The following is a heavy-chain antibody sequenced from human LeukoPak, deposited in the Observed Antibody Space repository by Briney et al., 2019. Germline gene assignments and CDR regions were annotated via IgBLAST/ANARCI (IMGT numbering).Heavy chain of an antibody. J-gene: IGHJ4*02. CDR3: TPEYYYDSSGYRTFDY. V-gene: IGHV3-15*01. CDR2: IKSKTDGGST. CDR1: GFTFSNAS. Sequence: AGGPLSFSCAASGFTFSNASMSWVRPAPGKGLEWVGRIKSKTDGGSTDYAAPVTSTFTISRVDSKNTPNLQMHRLKTEATAVYYCTPEYYYDSSGYRTFDYWGQGTLVTVSP. D-gene: IGHD3-22*01.